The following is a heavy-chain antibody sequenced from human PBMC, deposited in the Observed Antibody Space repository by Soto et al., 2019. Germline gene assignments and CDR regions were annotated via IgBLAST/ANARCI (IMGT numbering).Heavy chain of an antibody. CDR1: GYTFTSYG. D-gene: IGHD4-17*01. CDR2: ISAYNGNT. Sequence: GASVKVSFKASGYTFTSYGISWVRQAPGQGLEWMGWISAYNGNTNYAQKLQGRVTMTTDTSTSTAYMELRSLRSDDTAVYYCARSPPIATTVTTVDYWGQGTLVTVSS. V-gene: IGHV1-18*04. CDR3: ARSPPIATTVTTVDY. J-gene: IGHJ4*02.